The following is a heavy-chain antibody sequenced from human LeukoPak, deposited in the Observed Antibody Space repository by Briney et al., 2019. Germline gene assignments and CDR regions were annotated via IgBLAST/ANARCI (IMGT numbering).Heavy chain of an antibody. CDR1: GFTFSTYE. CDR3: ARKLPREGALDY. Sequence: PGGSLRLSCAASGFTFSTYEMHWVRQAPGKGLVWVSRINADGSRTGYADSVKGRSTFSRDNARNTLYLQMNSLRAEDTAVYYCARKLPREGALDYWGQGTLVTVSS. D-gene: IGHD2-15*01. CDR2: INADGSRT. J-gene: IGHJ4*02. V-gene: IGHV3-74*01.